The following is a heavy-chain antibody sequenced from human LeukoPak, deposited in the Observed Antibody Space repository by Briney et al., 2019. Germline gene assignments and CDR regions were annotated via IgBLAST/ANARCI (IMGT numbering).Heavy chain of an antibody. V-gene: IGHV3-53*01. CDR3: ARVGEGDY. Sequence: GGSLRLSCAASGFTVSSNFMTWVRQAPGKGLEWVSVIYSGGSTFYADSVKGRFTISRDNSKNTLYLQMNSVTAEDTAVYYCARVGEGDYWGQGTLVTVSS. CDR1: GFTVSSNF. CDR2: IYSGGST. D-gene: IGHD3-10*01. J-gene: IGHJ4*02.